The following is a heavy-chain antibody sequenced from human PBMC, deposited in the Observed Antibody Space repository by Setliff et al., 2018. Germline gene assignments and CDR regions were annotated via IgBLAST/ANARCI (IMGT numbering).Heavy chain of an antibody. CDR2: IYYSGST. D-gene: IGHD3-10*01. CDR3: ARAEYYYGSGSFHPYYMDV. J-gene: IGHJ6*03. CDR1: GGSISSSSYY. Sequence: SDTLSLTCTVSGGSISSSSYYWGWIRQPPGKGLEWIGSIYYSGSTYYNPSLKSRVTISVDTSKNQFSLKLSSVTAADTAVYYCARAEYYYGSGSFHPYYMDVWGQGTTVTVSS. V-gene: IGHV4-39*07.